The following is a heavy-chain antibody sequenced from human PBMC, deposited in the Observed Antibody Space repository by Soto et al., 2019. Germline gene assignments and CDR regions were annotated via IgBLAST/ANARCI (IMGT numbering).Heavy chain of an antibody. CDR2: VYYSGQT. CDR3: SRLTNGRPADD. V-gene: IGHV4-39*02. CDR1: GASITDNRYH. J-gene: IGHJ4*02. Sequence: QLQLQESGPGLVKPSETLSVTCSVSGASITDNRYHWGWTRQPPGKGLEWIGTVYYSGQTYYNPSLKSRATQSMDSSRNHFSLTLTSVAAADTAVYFCSRLTNGRPADDWGQGTLVTVSS. D-gene: IGHD2-8*01.